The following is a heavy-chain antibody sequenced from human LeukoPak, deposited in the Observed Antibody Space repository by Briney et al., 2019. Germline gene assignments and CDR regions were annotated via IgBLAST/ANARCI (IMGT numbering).Heavy chain of an antibody. D-gene: IGHD3-22*01. V-gene: IGHV3-9*03. J-gene: IGHJ4*02. Sequence: PGRSLRLSCAASGFTFDDYAMHWVRQGPGKGLEWVSGISWNSGSIGYADSVKGRFTISRDNAKNSLYLQMNSLRAEDMALYYCAKAHDYYDSGGYYYYFDNWGQGTLVTVSS. CDR3: AKAHDYYDSGGYYYYFDN. CDR2: ISWNSGSI. CDR1: GFTFDDYA.